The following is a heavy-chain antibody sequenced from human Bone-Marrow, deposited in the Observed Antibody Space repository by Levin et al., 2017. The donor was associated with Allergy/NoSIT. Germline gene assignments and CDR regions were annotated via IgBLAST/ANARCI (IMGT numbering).Heavy chain of an antibody. Sequence: SETLSLTCTVSGGSISSSNYYWGWIRQPPGKGLEWIGSIYYSGNTYYNPSLKSRLTISVDTSKNQFSLKLRSVTAADTAVYYCARAGRYDYWGQGTLVTVSS. CDR2: IYYSGNT. D-gene: IGHD3-9*01. CDR1: GGSISSSNYY. J-gene: IGHJ4*02. CDR3: ARAGRYDY. V-gene: IGHV4-39*07.